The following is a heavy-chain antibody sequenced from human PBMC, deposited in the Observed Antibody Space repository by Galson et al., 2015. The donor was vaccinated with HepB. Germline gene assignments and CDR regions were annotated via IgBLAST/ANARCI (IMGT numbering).Heavy chain of an antibody. CDR2: IWYDGSNK. J-gene: IGHJ4*02. CDR1: GFTFSSYA. CDR3: ARGVVVAATRFDY. Sequence: SLRLSCAASGFTFSSYAMHWVRQAPGKGLEWVAVIWYDGSNKYYADSVKGRFTISRDNSKNTLYLQMNSLRAEDTAVYYCARGVVVAATRFDYWGQGTLVTVSS. D-gene: IGHD2-15*01. V-gene: IGHV3-33*08.